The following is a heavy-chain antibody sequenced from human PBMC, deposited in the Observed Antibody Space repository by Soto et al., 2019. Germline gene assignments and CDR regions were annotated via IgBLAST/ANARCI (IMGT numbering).Heavy chain of an antibody. V-gene: IGHV3-30*18. Sequence: VQLVESGGGVVQPGRSLRLSCAASGFTFSDYAMHWVRQAPGKGLEWVAVVSHDGRNTHYADSVKGRFTTSRDSSKNTVDLQRTSLRAEDTLVYYCAKGGRQGLGTSAFNYWGQGALVTVSS. D-gene: IGHD3-16*01. CDR3: AKGGRQGLGTSAFNY. CDR1: GFTFSDYA. J-gene: IGHJ4*02. CDR2: VSHDGRNT.